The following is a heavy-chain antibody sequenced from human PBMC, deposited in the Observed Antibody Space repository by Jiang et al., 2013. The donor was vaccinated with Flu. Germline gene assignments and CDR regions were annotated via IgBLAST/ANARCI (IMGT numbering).Heavy chain of an antibody. Sequence: RQAPGQGLEWMGGIIPIFGTANYAQKFQGRVTITADESTSTAYMELSSLRSEDTAVYYCARDGGYYYDSSGYYFGYWGQGTLVTVSS. CDR2: IIPIFGTA. CDR3: ARDGGYYYDSSGYYFGY. D-gene: IGHD3-22*01. V-gene: IGHV1-69*01. J-gene: IGHJ4*02.